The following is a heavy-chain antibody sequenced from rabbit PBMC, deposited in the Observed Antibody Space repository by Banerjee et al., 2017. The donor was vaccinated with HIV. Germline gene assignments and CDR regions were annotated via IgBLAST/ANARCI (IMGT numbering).Heavy chain of an antibody. CDR2: IDTGDGGS. CDR3: ARAVSSGWGGFFNL. V-gene: IGHV1S40*01. D-gene: IGHD4-1*01. CDR1: GFSFSSGLP. Sequence: QSLEESGGDLVKPGASLTLTCTTSGFSFSSGLPMCWVRQAPGKGLEWIASIDTGDGGSYHASWVNGRFTISLDNAQNTVFLQMTSLRVADTATYFCARAVSSGWGGFFNLWGQGTLVTVS. J-gene: IGHJ4*01.